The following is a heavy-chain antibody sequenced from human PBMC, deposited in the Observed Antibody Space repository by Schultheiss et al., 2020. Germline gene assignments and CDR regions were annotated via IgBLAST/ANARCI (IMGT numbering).Heavy chain of an antibody. CDR2: ISGSGGST. CDR3: AKELYDFWSGYYTFFDY. CDR1: GFTFSSYA. Sequence: GESLKISCAASGFTFSSYAMSWVRQAPWKGLEWVSAISGSGGSTYYADSVKGRFTISRDNSKNTLYLQMNSLRAEDTAVYYCAKELYDFWSGYYTFFDYWGQGTLVTGSS. J-gene: IGHJ4*02. V-gene: IGHV3-23*01. D-gene: IGHD3-3*01.